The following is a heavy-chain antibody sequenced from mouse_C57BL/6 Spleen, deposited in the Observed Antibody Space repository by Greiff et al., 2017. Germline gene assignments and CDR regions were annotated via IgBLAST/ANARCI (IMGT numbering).Heavy chain of an antibody. V-gene: IGHV1-80*01. D-gene: IGHD1-1*01. J-gene: IGHJ1*03. CDR3: ARDHGSSHWYFDV. Sequence: VQLQQSGAELVKPGASVKITCKASGYAFSRYWMNWVKQRPGKGLEWIGQIYPGDGDTNYNGKFKGKATLTADKSSSTAYMQLSSLTSEDSAVYFCARDHGSSHWYFDVWGTGTTVTVSS. CDR1: GYAFSRYW. CDR2: IYPGDGDT.